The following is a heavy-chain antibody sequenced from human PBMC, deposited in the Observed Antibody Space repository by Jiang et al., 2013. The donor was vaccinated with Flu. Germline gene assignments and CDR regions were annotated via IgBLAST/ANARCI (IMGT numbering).Heavy chain of an antibody. D-gene: IGHD3-10*01. Sequence: SGLVKPSQTLSLTCAVSGGSISSGGYSWSWIRQPPGKGLEWIGYIYHSGSTYYNPSLKSRVTISVDRSKNQFSLKLSSVTAADTAVYYCARVTGENYYGSGTEDAFDIWGQGTMVTVSS. CDR2: IYHSGST. J-gene: IGHJ3*02. CDR1: GGSISSGGYS. V-gene: IGHV4-30-2*01. CDR3: ARVTGENYYGSGTEDAFDI.